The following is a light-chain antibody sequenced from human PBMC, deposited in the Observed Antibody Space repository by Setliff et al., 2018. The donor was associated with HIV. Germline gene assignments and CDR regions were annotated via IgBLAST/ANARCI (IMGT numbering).Light chain of an antibody. CDR1: SSDLGSYHL. Sequence: QSALTQPASVSGSPGQSITISCTGTSSDLGSYHLVSWYQHHPGKAPKLMIYEGSQRPSGVSTRFSGSTSVDTASLTIAGLQAEDEADYYCCSYVAGSHYVFGTGTKVTVL. J-gene: IGLJ1*01. V-gene: IGLV2-23*01. CDR3: CSYVAGSHYV. CDR2: EGS.